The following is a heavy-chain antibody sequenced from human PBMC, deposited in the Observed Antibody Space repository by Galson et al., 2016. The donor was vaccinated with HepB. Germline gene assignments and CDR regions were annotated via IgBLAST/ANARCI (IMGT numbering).Heavy chain of an antibody. Sequence: SLRLSCAASGFTFSSYAMSWVRQAPGKGLEWVSAISGSGGSTFYADSVKRRFTISRDNSKNTLYLQMSSLRAEDTAVYYCAKSPPYYGSGSYFRLTYYFDYWGQGTLVTVSS. CDR2: ISGSGGST. D-gene: IGHD3-10*01. CDR3: AKSPPYYGSGSYFRLTYYFDY. J-gene: IGHJ4*02. CDR1: GFTFSSYA. V-gene: IGHV3-23*01.